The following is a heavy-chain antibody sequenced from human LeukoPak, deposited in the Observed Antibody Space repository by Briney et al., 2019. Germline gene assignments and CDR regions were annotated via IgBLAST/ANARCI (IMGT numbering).Heavy chain of an antibody. CDR1: GFTFSSYW. J-gene: IGHJ4*01. CDR3: ARAVYYSNYLGY. Sequence: GGSLRLSCAASGFTFSSYWLHWVRQAPGKGLVWVSRINSDGSSTNYADSVKGRFTISRDNAKNTLYLQMNSLRAEDTAMYYCARAVYYSNYLGYWGQGTLVTVSP. D-gene: IGHD3-10*01. CDR2: INSDGSST. V-gene: IGHV3-74*01.